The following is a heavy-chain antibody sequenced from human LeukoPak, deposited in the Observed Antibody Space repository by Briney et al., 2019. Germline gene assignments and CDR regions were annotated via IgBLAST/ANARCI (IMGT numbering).Heavy chain of an antibody. CDR3: ARDPMHSSCDY. J-gene: IGHJ4*02. V-gene: IGHV3-48*01. CDR2: ISSSSSTI. D-gene: IGHD6-6*01. Sequence: PGGSLRLSCAASGFTFSSYSMNWVRQAPGKGLEWVSYISSSSSTIYYADSVKGRFTISRDNAKNSLYLQMNSLRAEDTAVYYCARDPMHSSCDYWGQGTLVTVSS. CDR1: GFTFSSYS.